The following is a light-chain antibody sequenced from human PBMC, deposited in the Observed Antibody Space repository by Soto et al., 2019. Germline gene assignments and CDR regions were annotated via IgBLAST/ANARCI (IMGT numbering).Light chain of an antibody. J-gene: IGKJ4*01. Sequence: EIVLTQSPATLSLSPGERATLSCRASQSISNNLAWYQQKPGQAPRLVIYSAFTRATGIPARFSGSGSGTEFTLTISSLEPEDFAVYYCRQYGRSLGFAFGGGTKVDIK. V-gene: IGKV3-15*01. CDR2: SAF. CDR1: QSISNN. CDR3: RQYGRSLGFA.